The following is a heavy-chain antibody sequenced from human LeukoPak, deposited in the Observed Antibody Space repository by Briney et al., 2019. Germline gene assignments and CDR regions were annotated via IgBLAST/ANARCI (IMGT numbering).Heavy chain of an antibody. CDR2: LTGRGAST. CDR3: AKRYCTNGVCYRVYGMDV. D-gene: IGHD2-8*01. V-gene: IGHV3-23*01. CDR1: GFTFNNYA. Sequence: GGSLRLSCAASGFTFNNYAMNWVRQAPGKGLEWVSALTGRGASTYYADSVKGRLTISRDNSKNTLYLQMNSLRAEDTAVYYCAKRYCTNGVCYRVYGMDVWGQGTTVTVSS. J-gene: IGHJ6*02.